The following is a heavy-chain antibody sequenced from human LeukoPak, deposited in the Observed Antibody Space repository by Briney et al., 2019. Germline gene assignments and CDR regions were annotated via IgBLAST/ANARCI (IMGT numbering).Heavy chain of an antibody. J-gene: IGHJ4*02. CDR1: GFSLSAGGVA. CDR2: IYGNDDK. CDR3: AHREAGAFDY. D-gene: IGHD1-26*01. V-gene: IGHV2-5*01. Sequence: ESGPTLVNPPPPLTLTCTFSGFSLSAGGVAVGWIRQPPGKALEWLALIYGNDDKRYTPSLTNRLTITKDTSKNQVVLTMTNMDPVDRATYYCAHREAGAFDYWGQGALVIVSS.